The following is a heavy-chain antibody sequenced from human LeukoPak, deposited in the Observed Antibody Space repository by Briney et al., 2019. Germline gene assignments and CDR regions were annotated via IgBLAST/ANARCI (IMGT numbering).Heavy chain of an antibody. D-gene: IGHD6-13*01. CDR2: ISGSGGST. CDR1: GFTFSSYA. Sequence: PGGSLRLSCAASGFTFSSYALSWVRQAPGKGLEWVSGISGSGGSTHYADSVKGRFTISRDNSKNMVYLEMNSLRAEDTAVYYCAKDRDSSSWYLGSCFGDYWGQGTLVTVSS. CDR3: AKDRDSSSWYLGSCFGDY. J-gene: IGHJ4*02. V-gene: IGHV3-23*01.